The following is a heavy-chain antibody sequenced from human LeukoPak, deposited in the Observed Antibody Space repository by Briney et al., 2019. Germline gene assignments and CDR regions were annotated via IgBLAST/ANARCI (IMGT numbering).Heavy chain of an antibody. Sequence: ASVKVSRKASGYTFSGYYIHWVRQAPGQGLEWMGWINPNSGGTNYAQKFQGRVTMTRDTSISTAYMELSRLTSDDTALYYCARGQLVDWGQGTLVTVSS. J-gene: IGHJ4*01. CDR3: ARGQLVD. CDR2: INPNSGGT. CDR1: GYTFSGYY. V-gene: IGHV1-2*02.